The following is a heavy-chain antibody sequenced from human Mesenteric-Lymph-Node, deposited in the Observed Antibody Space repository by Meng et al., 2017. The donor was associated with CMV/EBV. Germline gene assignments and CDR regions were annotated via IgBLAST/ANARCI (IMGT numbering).Heavy chain of an antibody. CDR2: IGYLDGTT. V-gene: IGHV3-23*01. Sequence: GESLKISCAASGFIFSNYAMRGVRQAPGKGLEWVSGIGYLDGTTDYGDSVKGRFSISRDNSKSTLYLQMNSLRAENTAVYYCAKILSRPALYWYGMGVWGQGTTVTVSS. CDR1: GFIFSNYA. CDR3: AKILSRPALYWYGMGV. D-gene: IGHD2-8*02. J-gene: IGHJ6*02.